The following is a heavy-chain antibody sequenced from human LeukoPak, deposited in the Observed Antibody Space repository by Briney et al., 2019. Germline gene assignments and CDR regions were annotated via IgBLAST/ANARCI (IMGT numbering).Heavy chain of an antibody. V-gene: IGHV3-21*01. D-gene: IGHD1-26*01. J-gene: IGHJ6*03. CDR1: GFTFSSYS. CDR3: ASSMRELDYYYYYMDV. Sequence: GGSLRLSCAASGFTFSSYSMNWVRQAPGKGLEWVSSISSSSSYIYYADSVKGRFTISRDNAKNSLYLQMNSLRAEDTAVYYCASSMRELDYYYYYMDVWGKGTTVTVSS. CDR2: ISSSSSYI.